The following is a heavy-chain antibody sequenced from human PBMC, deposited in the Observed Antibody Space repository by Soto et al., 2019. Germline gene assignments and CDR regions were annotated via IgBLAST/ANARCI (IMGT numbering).Heavy chain of an antibody. CDR1: GFTFSNYW. CDR3: GRGGRPDS. V-gene: IGHV3-7*01. CDR2: IKRDGTEA. Sequence: EVQLVDAGGDLVQPGGSLRLSCAASGFTFSNYWMSWVRQAPGKGLEWVANIKRDGTEAYYVDSVKGRFTISRDNAKSSFYLQMNSLRDEDTAVYYCGRGGRPDSWGQGTLVTVSS. J-gene: IGHJ4*02.